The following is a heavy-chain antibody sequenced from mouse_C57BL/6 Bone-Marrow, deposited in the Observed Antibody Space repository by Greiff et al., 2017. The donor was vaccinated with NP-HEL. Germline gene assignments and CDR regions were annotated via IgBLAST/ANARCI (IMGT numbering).Heavy chain of an antibody. J-gene: IGHJ4*01. Sequence: EVKLQQSGPELVKPGASVKISCKASGYTFTDYYMNWVKQSHGKSLEWIGDINPNNGGTSYNQKFKGKATLTVDKSSSTAYLELRSLTSEDSAVYYCARLSLIYYGYDEGYAMDYWGQGTSVTVAS. CDR1: GYTFTDYY. V-gene: IGHV1-26*01. CDR2: INPNNGGT. CDR3: ARLSLIYYGYDEGYAMDY. D-gene: IGHD2-2*01.